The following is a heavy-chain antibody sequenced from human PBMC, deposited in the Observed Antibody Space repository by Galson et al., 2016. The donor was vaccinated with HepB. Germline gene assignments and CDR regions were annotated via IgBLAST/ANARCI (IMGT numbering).Heavy chain of an antibody. CDR3: TRAVNPGWSPGWFDP. CDR1: GYTFSNYA. D-gene: IGHD6-19*01. J-gene: IGHJ5*02. V-gene: IGHV1-18*01. CDR2: ISAYNGYT. Sequence: SVKVSCKASGYTFSNYAFSWVRQAPGRGLEWLGWISAYNGYTNYAQQLQGRVTMTTDTSTTTAYMELTSLRSEDTAVYYCTRAVNPGWSPGWFDPWGQGTLVTVSS.